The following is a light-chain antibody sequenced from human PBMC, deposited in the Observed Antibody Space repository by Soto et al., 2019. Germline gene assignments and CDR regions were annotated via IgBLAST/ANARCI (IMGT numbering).Light chain of an antibody. J-gene: IGKJ2*01. Sequence: EIVLTQSPGTLSLSPGERATLSCRASQSVSNREIAWYQQIPGQAPRLLIFGTSNRATGIPDRFSGSGSGTDFTLSISRLEPEDFAVYYCQQYSISYTFGQGTKLEIK. CDR3: QQYSISYT. V-gene: IGKV3-20*01. CDR2: GTS. CDR1: QSVSNRE.